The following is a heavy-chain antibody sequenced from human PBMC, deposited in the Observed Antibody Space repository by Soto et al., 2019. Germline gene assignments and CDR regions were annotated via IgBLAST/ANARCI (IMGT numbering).Heavy chain of an antibody. CDR1: GGSANGGGYS. Sequence: SETLSLTCSVSGGSANGGGYSWSWIRQPPGKGLEWIGFISPSGSPAYKPSLKSRVTISVDRSKNQISLELSSVTAADTAVYYCARGVLAWGPGTLVTVSS. CDR2: ISPSGSP. V-gene: IGHV4-30-2*01. CDR3: ARGVLA. J-gene: IGHJ5*02. D-gene: IGHD2-8*01.